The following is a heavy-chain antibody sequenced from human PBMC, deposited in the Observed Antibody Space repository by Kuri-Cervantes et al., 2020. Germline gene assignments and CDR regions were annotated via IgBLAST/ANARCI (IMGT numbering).Heavy chain of an antibody. J-gene: IGHJ6*02. D-gene: IGHD2-2*01. V-gene: IGHV3-21*01. CDR3: ARESDVVPAAILNYYYYYGMDV. CDR1: GFTFSSYS. CDR2: ISSSSSYI. Sequence: GESLKISCAASGFTFSSYSMNWVRQAPGKGLEWVSSISSSSSYIYYAGSVKGRFTISRDNAKNSLYLQMNSLRAEDTAVYYCARESDVVPAAILNYYYYYGMDVWGQGTTVTVSS.